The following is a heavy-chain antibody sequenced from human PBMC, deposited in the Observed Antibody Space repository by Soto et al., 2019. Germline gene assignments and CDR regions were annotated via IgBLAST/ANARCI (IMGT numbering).Heavy chain of an antibody. CDR2: MNPNSGNT. CDR3: ARTLYGDNVDY. Sequence: QVELVQSGAEVKKPGAQGKSPRKASGYTFTTYYLNWVRQATGQGLEWLGWMNPNSGNTGYAQKFQGRVTMTRNTSTSTAYMERSRLRSEDTAVYYCARTLYGDNVDYWGQGTLVTVSS. D-gene: IGHD4-17*01. J-gene: IGHJ4*02. CDR1: GYTFTTYY. V-gene: IGHV1-8*01.